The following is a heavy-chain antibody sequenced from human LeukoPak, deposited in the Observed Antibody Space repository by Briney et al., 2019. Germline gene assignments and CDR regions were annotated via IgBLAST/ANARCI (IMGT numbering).Heavy chain of an antibody. D-gene: IGHD5-12*01. J-gene: IGHJ5*02. Sequence: GASVKVSCKASGYTFTSYFIHWVRQAPGQGLEWMGRILPLVGRLHYAQKFQGRFTLTADKSTTTVYMELSSLRSEDTAVYYCVRSGYDYDWFDPWGQGTLVTVSS. V-gene: IGHV1-69*02. CDR1: GYTFTSYF. CDR2: ILPLVGRL. CDR3: VRSGYDYDWFDP.